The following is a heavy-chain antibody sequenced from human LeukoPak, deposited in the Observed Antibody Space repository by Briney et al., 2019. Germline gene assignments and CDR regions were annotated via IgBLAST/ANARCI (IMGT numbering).Heavy chain of an antibody. J-gene: IGHJ4*02. Sequence: SQTLSLTCTVSGGSISSGDYYWSWIRQPPGKGLEWIGYIYYSGSTYYNPSLKSRVTTSVDTSKNQFSLKLSSVTAADTAVYYCARGGVWLREVAYWGQGPLVTVSS. D-gene: IGHD5-18*01. CDR3: ARGGVWLREVAY. CDR2: IYYSGST. V-gene: IGHV4-30-4*01. CDR1: GGSISSGDYY.